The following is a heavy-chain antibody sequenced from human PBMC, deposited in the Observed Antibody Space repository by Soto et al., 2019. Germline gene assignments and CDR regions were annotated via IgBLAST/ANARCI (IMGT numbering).Heavy chain of an antibody. CDR1: GGTFSSYA. D-gene: IGHD3-10*01. CDR2: IIPIFGTA. V-gene: IGHV1-69*13. CDR3: ARGPYGSGSYYANKSDAFDI. J-gene: IGHJ3*02. Sequence: SVKVSCKASGGTFSSYAISWVRQAPGQGLEWMGGIIPIFGTANYAQKFQGRVTITADESTSTAYMELSSLRSEDTAVYYCARGPYGSGSYYANKSDAFDIWGQGTMVTVSS.